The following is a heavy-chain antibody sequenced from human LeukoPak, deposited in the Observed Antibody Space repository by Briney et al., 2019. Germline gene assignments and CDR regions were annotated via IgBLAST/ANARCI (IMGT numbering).Heavy chain of an antibody. CDR3: ARAVGGDGSGSL. V-gene: IGHV4-59*01. CDR1: GDSISTYY. Sequence: SETLSLTCTVSGDSISTYYWSWIRQPPGKGLEWIGYIYYRVTSDYNPSLKSRVTMSVDMTTRQISLKLSSVTAADTAVYYCARAVGGDGSGSLWGPGTLVTVSS. J-gene: IGHJ4*02. CDR2: IYYRVTS. D-gene: IGHD3-10*01.